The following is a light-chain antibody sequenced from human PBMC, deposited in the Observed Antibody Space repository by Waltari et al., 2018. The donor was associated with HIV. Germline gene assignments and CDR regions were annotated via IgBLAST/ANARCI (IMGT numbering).Light chain of an antibody. V-gene: IGKV1-17*01. Sequence: DVQVSQSPSALSASVGDRVTITCRASQVIRTDLGWFQQKPRKAPKRLIYDASSLQTVVPSRFSGSGYGREFTLTIRSLQPEDFADYYCLQYNSYPWTFGQVTKVEIK. CDR1: QVIRTD. CDR2: DAS. J-gene: IGKJ1*01. CDR3: LQYNSYPWT.